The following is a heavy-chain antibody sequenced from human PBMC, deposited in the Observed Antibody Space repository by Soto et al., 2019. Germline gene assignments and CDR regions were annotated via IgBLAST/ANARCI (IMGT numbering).Heavy chain of an antibody. CDR3: ARDRPWGLGTATFFHF. CDR2: ISYDGSNK. J-gene: IGHJ4*02. D-gene: IGHD1-26*01. Sequence: QVQLVESGGGVVQPGRSLRLSCAASGFTFSSYGMHWVRQAPGKGLEWVAVISYDGSNKYYADSVKGRFTISRDNSKNTLYLQMNSLRAEDTAVYYCARDRPWGLGTATFFHFWGQGTLVTVSS. CDR1: GFTFSSYG. V-gene: IGHV3-30*03.